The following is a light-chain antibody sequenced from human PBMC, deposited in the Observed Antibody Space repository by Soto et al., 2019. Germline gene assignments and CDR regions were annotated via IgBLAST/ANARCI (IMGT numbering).Light chain of an antibody. CDR3: CSYAGSYTYV. CDR1: SSDVGDYNY. J-gene: IGLJ1*01. CDR2: DVA. Sequence: QSVLTQPRSVSGSPGQSVTISCTGTSSDVGDYNYDSWFQHHPGKAPKLMIYDVAKQPSGVPDRFSGSKSGNTASLTISGLQAEDEDDYYCCSYAGSYTYVFGTGTKVTVL. V-gene: IGLV2-11*01.